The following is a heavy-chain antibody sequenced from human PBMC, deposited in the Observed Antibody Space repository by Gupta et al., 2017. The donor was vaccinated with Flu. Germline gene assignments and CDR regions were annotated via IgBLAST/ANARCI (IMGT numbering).Heavy chain of an antibody. CDR1: GYTFTGYY. Sequence: QVQLVQSGAEVKQPGASVKVSCKASGYTFTGYYMHWLRQAPGQGREWMGWIKRNSGGKNDARTLQGRVTMTSDTAIRTAYIELSRLRSDDTALYFCARSMPSYWYFDLWGRGTLVTVSS. D-gene: IGHD2-2*01. CDR3: ARSMPSYWYFDL. J-gene: IGHJ2*01. CDR2: IKRNSGGK. V-gene: IGHV1-2*02.